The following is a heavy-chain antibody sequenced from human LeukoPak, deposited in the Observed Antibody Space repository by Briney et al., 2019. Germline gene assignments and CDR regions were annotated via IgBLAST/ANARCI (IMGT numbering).Heavy chain of an antibody. D-gene: IGHD3-10*01. CDR1: GGSISSYY. CDR3: ARAGLSRMVRGVPNWFDP. CDR2: IYYSGST. J-gene: IGHJ5*02. V-gene: IGHV4-59*01. Sequence: SETLSLTCTVSGGSISSYYWSWIRQPPGKGLEWIGYIYYSGSTNYNPSLKSRVTISVDTSKNQFSLKLSSVTAADTAVYYCARAGLSRMVRGVPNWFDPWGQGTLVTVSS.